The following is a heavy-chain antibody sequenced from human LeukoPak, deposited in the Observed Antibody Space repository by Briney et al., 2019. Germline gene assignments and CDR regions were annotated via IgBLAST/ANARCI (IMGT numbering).Heavy chain of an antibody. CDR3: ARGKHSSGWYSTDFDY. CDR2: IDTDGSIT. D-gene: IGHD6-19*01. Sequence: PGGSLRLSCVASGFTFSRYWMHWVRRAPGKGLVCVSRIDTDGSITSHADSVKGRFTISRDNAKNTLYLQMNSLRAEDTAVYYCARGKHSSGWYSTDFDYWGQGTLVTVSS. V-gene: IGHV3-74*01. J-gene: IGHJ4*02. CDR1: GFTFSRYW.